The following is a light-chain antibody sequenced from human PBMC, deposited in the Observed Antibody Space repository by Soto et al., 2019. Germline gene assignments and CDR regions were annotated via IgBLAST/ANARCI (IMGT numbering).Light chain of an antibody. V-gene: IGLV2-8*01. CDR1: SSDVGGYDY. J-gene: IGLJ1*01. Sequence: QSVLTQPPSASGSPGQSVTISCAGTSSDVGGYDYVSWYQQHPGEAPKLIIYKVSKRPSGVPDRFSGSKSGNTASLTVSGLQAEDEADYYCSSYAGSNDYVFGTGTKVTVL. CDR3: SSYAGSNDYV. CDR2: KVS.